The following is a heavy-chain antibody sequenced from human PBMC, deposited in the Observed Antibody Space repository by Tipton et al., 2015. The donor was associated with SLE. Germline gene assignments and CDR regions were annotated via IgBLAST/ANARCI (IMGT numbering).Heavy chain of an antibody. CDR1: GFTFYNYA. D-gene: IGHD5-12*01. V-gene: IGHV3-23*03. Sequence: SLRLSCAASGFTFYNYAMSWVRQAPGKGLEWVSLIYSGGSAYYADSVKGRFTISRDDSKNTLYLQMNSLRAEDTAVYYCARDSGYDVFDYWGQGTLVTVSS. J-gene: IGHJ4*02. CDR3: ARDSGYDVFDY. CDR2: IYSGGSA.